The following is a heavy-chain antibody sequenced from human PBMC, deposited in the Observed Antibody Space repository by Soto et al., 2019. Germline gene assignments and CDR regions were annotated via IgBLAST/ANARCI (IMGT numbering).Heavy chain of an antibody. CDR3: ARHVPAAGYYYGMDV. V-gene: IGHV1-69*13. D-gene: IGHD2-2*01. CDR1: GGTFSSYA. J-gene: IGHJ6*02. Sequence: SVKVSCKASGGTFSSYAISRVRQAPGQGLEWMGGIIPIFGTANYAQKFQGRVTITADESTSTAHMELSSLRSEDTAVYYCARHVPAAGYYYGMDVWGQGTTVTVS. CDR2: IIPIFGTA.